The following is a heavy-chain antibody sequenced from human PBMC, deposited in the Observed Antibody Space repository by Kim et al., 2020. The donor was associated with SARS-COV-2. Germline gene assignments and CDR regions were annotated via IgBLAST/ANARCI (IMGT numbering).Heavy chain of an antibody. V-gene: IGHV3-9*01. CDR2: ISWNSGSI. Sequence: GGSLRLSCAASGFTFDDYAMHWVRQAPGKGLEWVSGISWNSGSIGYADSVKGRFTISRDNAKNSLYLQMNSLRAEDTALYYCAKGGSSSWYYFDYWGQGT. D-gene: IGHD6-13*01. CDR3: AKGGSSSWYYFDY. CDR1: GFTFDDYA. J-gene: IGHJ4*02.